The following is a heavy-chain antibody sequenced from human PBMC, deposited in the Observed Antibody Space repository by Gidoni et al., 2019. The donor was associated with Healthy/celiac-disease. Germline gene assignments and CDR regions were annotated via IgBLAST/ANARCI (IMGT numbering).Heavy chain of an antibody. CDR3: ARPGGSGY. CDR1: GGSISSSSYY. Sequence: QLQLQESGPGLVKPSETLSLTCTVPGGSISSSSYYWGWIRQPPGKGLEWLGSIYYSGSTYYNPSLKSRVTISVDTSKNQFSLKLSSVTAADTAVYYCARPGGSGYWGQGTLVTVSS. V-gene: IGHV4-39*01. D-gene: IGHD3-3*01. CDR2: IYYSGST. J-gene: IGHJ4*02.